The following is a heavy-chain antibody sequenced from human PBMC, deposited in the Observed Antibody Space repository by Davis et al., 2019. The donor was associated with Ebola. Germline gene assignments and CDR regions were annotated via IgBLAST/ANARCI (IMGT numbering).Heavy chain of an antibody. J-gene: IGHJ4*02. Sequence: GSLRLSCAVYGGSFSGYYWSWIRQPPGKGLEWIGEINHSGSTNYNPSLKSRVTISVDTSKNQFSLKLSSVTAADTAVYYCALSSGWRGIDYWGQGTLVTVSS. CDR3: ALSSGWRGIDY. V-gene: IGHV4-34*01. CDR1: GGSFSGYY. CDR2: INHSGST. D-gene: IGHD6-19*01.